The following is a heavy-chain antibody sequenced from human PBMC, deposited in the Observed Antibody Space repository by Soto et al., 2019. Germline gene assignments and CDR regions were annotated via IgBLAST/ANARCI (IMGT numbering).Heavy chain of an antibody. Sequence: QVQLQESGPGLVKPSETLSLTCTVSGGSVSSGSYYWSWIRQPPGKGLEWIGYIYYSGSTNYNPYLKSRFTISVDTSKNQFSLKLSSGTAADTAVYYCARESPSCLDYWGQGTLVTVSS. D-gene: IGHD2-2*01. V-gene: IGHV4-61*01. CDR3: ARESPSCLDY. J-gene: IGHJ4*02. CDR1: GGSVSSGSYY. CDR2: IYYSGST.